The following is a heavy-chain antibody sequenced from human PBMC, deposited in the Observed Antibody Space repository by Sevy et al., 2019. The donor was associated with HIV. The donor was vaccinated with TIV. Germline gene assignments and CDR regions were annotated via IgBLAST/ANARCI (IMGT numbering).Heavy chain of an antibody. Sequence: SETLSLTCTVSGGSISSGGYYWSWIRQHPGKGLEWIGYIYYSGSTYYNPSLKSRVTISVDTSKNQFSLKLSSVTAAETAVYYCARVGRAGSRYYYGMDVWGQGTTVTVSS. CDR3: ARVGRAGSRYYYGMDV. J-gene: IGHJ6*02. V-gene: IGHV4-31*03. CDR1: GGSISSGGYY. CDR2: IYYSGST. D-gene: IGHD2-15*01.